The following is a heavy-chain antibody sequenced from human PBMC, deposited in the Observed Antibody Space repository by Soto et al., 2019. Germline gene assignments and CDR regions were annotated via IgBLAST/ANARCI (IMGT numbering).Heavy chain of an antibody. J-gene: IGHJ6*02. V-gene: IGHV1-69*01. CDR1: GGTFSSYA. Sequence: QVQLVQSGAEVKKPGSSVKVSCKASGGTFSSYAISWVRQAPGQGLEWMGGIIPIFGTANYAQKFQGRVTITADESTSTAYMELRSLRSEDTAVYYCATDGEGTYYDILTGYYKSYYGMDVWGQGTTVTVSS. CDR2: IIPIFGTA. CDR3: ATDGEGTYYDILTGYYKSYYGMDV. D-gene: IGHD3-9*01.